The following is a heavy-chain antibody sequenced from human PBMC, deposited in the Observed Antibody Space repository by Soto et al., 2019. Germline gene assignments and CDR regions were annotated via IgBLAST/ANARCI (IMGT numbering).Heavy chain of an antibody. V-gene: IGHV3-30*18. CDR3: AKGPIAALGWFDP. D-gene: IGHD6-6*01. CDR2: ISYDGSNK. Sequence: QVQLVESGGGVVQPGRSLRLSCAASGFTFSSYGMHWVRQAPGKGLEWVAVISYDGSNKYYADSVKGRFTISRDNSKNTLYLQMNSLRAEDTAVYYCAKGPIAALGWFDPWGQGTLVTVSS. J-gene: IGHJ5*02. CDR1: GFTFSSYG.